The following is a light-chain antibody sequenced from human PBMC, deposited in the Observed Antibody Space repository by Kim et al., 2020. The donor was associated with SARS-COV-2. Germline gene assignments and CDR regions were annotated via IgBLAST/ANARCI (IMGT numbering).Light chain of an antibody. CDR3: QQYDNWPPVT. J-gene: IGKJ4*01. V-gene: IGKV3-15*01. CDR1: QSVSSN. CDR2: GAS. Sequence: VSPGERVTLSCRASQSVSSNLAWYQQKPGQAPRLLIYGASTRATGIPARFSGSGSGTEFTLNISSLQSEDFAVYYCQQYDNWPPVTFGRGTKLEI.